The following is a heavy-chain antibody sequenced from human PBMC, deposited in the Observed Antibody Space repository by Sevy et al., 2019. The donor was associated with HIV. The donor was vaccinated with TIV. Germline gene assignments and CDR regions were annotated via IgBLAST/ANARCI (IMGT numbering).Heavy chain of an antibody. D-gene: IGHD3-22*01. V-gene: IGHV3-33*01. CDR1: GFTFSNYG. CDR2: MWNDGSNK. CDR3: ARGGDFNDRSAKRDFDY. Sequence: GGSLRLSCAASGFTFSNYGMHWVRQAPGKGLEWVAVMWNDGSNKYYADSVKGRFTISRDNSKNTLYLQMNSLIVEDTAVYFCARGGDFNDRSAKRDFDYWGQGTLVTVSS. J-gene: IGHJ4*02.